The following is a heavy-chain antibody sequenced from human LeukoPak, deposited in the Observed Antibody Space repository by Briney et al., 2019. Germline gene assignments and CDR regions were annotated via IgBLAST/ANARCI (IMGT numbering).Heavy chain of an antibody. CDR2: ISSSSSTI. D-gene: IGHD3-22*01. V-gene: IGHV3-48*02. CDR1: GFTFSSYT. CDR3: ASSDYYDSSGYGY. J-gene: IGHJ4*02. Sequence: GGSLRLSCAASGFTFSSYTMHWVRQAPGKGLEWVSYISSSSSTIYYADSVKGRFTISRDNAKNSLYLQMNSLRDEDTAVYYCASSDYYDSSGYGYWGQGTLVTVSS.